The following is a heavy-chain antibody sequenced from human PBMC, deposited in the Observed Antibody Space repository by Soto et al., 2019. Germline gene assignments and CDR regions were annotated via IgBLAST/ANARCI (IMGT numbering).Heavy chain of an antibody. CDR3: VREGLDTAMVTDYYYYGMDV. J-gene: IGHJ6*02. CDR1: GGTFSSYA. D-gene: IGHD5-18*01. Sequence: QVQLVQSGAEVKKPGSSVKVSCKASGGTFSSYAISWVRQAPGQGLEWMGGIIPIFGTANYAQKFQGRVTITADESTSTAYMELSSLRSEDTAVYYCVREGLDTAMVTDYYYYGMDVWGQGTTVTVSS. CDR2: IIPIFGTA. V-gene: IGHV1-69*01.